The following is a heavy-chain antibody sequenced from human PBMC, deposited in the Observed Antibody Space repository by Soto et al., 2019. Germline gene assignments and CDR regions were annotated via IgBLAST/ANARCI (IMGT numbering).Heavy chain of an antibody. CDR1: GGSISSSSYF. V-gene: IGHV4-39*01. Sequence: QLQLQESGPGLVKPSETLSLTCSVSGGSISSSSYFWGWIRQPPGKGLEWIGSIYYSGSTFYNPSLKSRVTVAVDTSKIQFSLKLSSVTAADTAVYYCARHPSDFWFDPWGQGTLVTVSS. D-gene: IGHD2-21*02. CDR3: ARHPSDFWFDP. J-gene: IGHJ5*02. CDR2: IYYSGST.